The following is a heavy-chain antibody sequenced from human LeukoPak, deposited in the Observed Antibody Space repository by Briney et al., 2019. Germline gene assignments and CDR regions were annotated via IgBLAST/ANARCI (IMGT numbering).Heavy chain of an antibody. V-gene: IGHV1-69*06. J-gene: IGHJ4*02. Sequence: GASVKVSCKASGGTFSSYAISWVRQAPGQGLEWMGGIIPIFGTANYAQKFQGRVTITADKSTSTAYMELSSLRSEDTAVYYCARGRWGKAYDYFDYWGQGTLVTVSS. D-gene: IGHD3-16*01. CDR1: GGTFSSYA. CDR2: IIPIFGTA. CDR3: ARGRWGKAYDYFDY.